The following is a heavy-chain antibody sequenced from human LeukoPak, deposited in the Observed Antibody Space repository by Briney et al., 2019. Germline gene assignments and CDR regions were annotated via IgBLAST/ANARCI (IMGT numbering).Heavy chain of an antibody. D-gene: IGHD3-10*01. Sequence: SETLSLTCTVSGGSISSYYWSWIRQPAGKGLEWIGRIYTSGSTNYNPSLKSRVTMSVDTSKNQFSLKLSSVTAVDTAVYYCARRRWGFGELLIDYWGQGTLVTVSS. J-gene: IGHJ4*02. V-gene: IGHV4-4*07. CDR3: ARRRWGFGELLIDY. CDR1: GGSISSYY. CDR2: IYTSGST.